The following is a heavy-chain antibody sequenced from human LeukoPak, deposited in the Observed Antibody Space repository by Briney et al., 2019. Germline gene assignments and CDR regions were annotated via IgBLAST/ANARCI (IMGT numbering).Heavy chain of an antibody. J-gene: IGHJ4*02. CDR2: ISYDGSNK. V-gene: IGHV3-30-3*01. Sequence: GGSLRLSCAASGFTISAYPMTWVRRAPGKGLEWVAVISYDGSNKYYADSVKGRFTISRDNSKSTLYLQMNSLRAEDTAVYYCARAYYYDSSGPEGYWGQGTLVTVSS. CDR3: ARAYYYDSSGPEGY. D-gene: IGHD3-22*01. CDR1: GFTISAYP.